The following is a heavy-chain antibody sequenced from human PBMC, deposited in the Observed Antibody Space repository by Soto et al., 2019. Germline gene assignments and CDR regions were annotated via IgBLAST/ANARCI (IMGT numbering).Heavy chain of an antibody. CDR2: IYYSGST. D-gene: IGHD6-6*01. V-gene: IGHV4-31*03. CDR1: GGSISSGGYY. J-gene: IGHJ6*02. Sequence: SETLSLTCTVSGGSISSGGYYGSWIRQHPGKGLEWIGYIYYSGSTYYNPSLKSRVTISVDTSKNQFSLKLSSVTAADTAVYYCASGSSSFRPNDYYYYGMDVWGQGTTVTVSS. CDR3: ASGSSSFRPNDYYYYGMDV.